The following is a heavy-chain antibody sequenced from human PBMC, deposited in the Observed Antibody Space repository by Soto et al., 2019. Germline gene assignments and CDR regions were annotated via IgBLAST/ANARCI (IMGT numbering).Heavy chain of an antibody. Sequence: QARLCKSGPKGRKPGSRGKFSGRVPEAPSTGYATSGFRRPPGQGLGWRGGIIPIFGTADYEQKFQGRVTITADESTSTAYMELSSLRSEDTAVYYCAGPPELTRIYYYYGMDVWGQGTTVTVSS. CDR1: EAPSTGYA. V-gene: IGHV1-69*12. CDR3: AGPPELTRIYYYYGMDV. CDR2: IIPIFGTA. J-gene: IGHJ6*02. D-gene: IGHD1-7*01.